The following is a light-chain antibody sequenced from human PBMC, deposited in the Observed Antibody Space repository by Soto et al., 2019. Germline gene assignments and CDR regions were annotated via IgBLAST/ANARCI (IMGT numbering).Light chain of an antibody. V-gene: IGKV1-39*01. CDR3: QQSYSTPPT. Sequence: DIQMTQSPFSLSASVGDRVTITCRASQSISSYLNWYQQKPGKAPELLIYVVSSLQSGVTSRFSGSGSGTDFTLTISSLQPEDFATYYCQQSYSTPPTFGQGTKVDIK. CDR2: VVS. J-gene: IGKJ1*01. CDR1: QSISSY.